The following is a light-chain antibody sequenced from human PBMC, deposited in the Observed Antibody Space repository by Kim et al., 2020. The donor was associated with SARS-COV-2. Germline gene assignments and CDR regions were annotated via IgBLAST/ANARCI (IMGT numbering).Light chain of an antibody. CDR2: DAS. V-gene: IGKV3-11*01. J-gene: IGKJ5*01. CDR3: QQRSNWPPRIT. Sequence: PAERATLTCRASQSVSSYEAWYQQKPGQAPRLLIYDASNRATGIPARFSGSGSGTDFTLTISSLEPEDFAVYYCQQRSNWPPRITVGQGTRLEIK. CDR1: QSVSSY.